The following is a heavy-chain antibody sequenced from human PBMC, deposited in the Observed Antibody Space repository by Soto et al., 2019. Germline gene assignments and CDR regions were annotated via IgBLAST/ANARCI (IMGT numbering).Heavy chain of an antibody. J-gene: IGHJ4*02. CDR3: ATSYGSGSAHFGS. Sequence: QVQLVQSGAEVTKPGSSVTVSCTASGDTFSRFTLSWVRQAPGQGLEWMGRIIPMLGMSNSALKFQGRVTITADKSTNKVYMHLNSLRSDDTAVYYCATSYGSGSAHFGSWGQGTLVTVSS. D-gene: IGHD3-10*01. V-gene: IGHV1-69*02. CDR1: GDTFSRFT. CDR2: IIPMLGMS.